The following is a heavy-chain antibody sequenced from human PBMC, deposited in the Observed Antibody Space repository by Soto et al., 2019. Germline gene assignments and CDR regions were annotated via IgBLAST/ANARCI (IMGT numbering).Heavy chain of an antibody. J-gene: IGHJ4*02. Sequence: QVQLVQSGAEVKKPGASVKVSCKASGYTVTSYYSCWVRKAPGQGLEWMGGISGYNGNTNYAQKLTGRVAKTKDTPTSTANMELRSLRSEDKAVYYCAREGPPSVNWGQGTLVTVSS. CDR1: GYTVTSYY. CDR3: AREGPPSVN. CDR2: ISGYNGNT. V-gene: IGHV1-18*01. D-gene: IGHD2-2*01.